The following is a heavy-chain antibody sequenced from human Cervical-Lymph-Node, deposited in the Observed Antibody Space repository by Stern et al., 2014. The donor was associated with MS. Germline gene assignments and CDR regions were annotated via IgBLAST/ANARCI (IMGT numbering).Heavy chain of an antibody. J-gene: IGHJ6*02. CDR2: IYPGDYDI. Sequence: VQLVQSGAAVKKSGESLKISCKGSGYSFPAYWIAWVRQMPGKGLEWMGIIYPGDYDIRYSQAFQGQVTISADKSTRTAYLQWSSLKASDTAMYYCARQEGSRHYGLDVWGQGTTVTVSS. CDR1: GYSFPAYW. D-gene: IGHD6-6*01. CDR3: ARQEGSRHYGLDV. V-gene: IGHV5-51*01.